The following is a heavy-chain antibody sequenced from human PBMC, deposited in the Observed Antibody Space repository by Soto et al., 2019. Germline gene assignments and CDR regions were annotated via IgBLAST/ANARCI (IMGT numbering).Heavy chain of an antibody. CDR1: GFTFSSYA. J-gene: IGHJ4*02. Sequence: GGALRVSCAASGFTFSSYAMSWVRQAPGKGLEWVSAISGSGGSTYYADSVKGRFTISRDNSKNTLYLQMNSLRAEDTAVYYCAKDLLWFGELPTYWGQGTLVTVSS. CDR3: AKDLLWFGELPTY. D-gene: IGHD3-10*01. V-gene: IGHV3-23*01. CDR2: ISGSGGST.